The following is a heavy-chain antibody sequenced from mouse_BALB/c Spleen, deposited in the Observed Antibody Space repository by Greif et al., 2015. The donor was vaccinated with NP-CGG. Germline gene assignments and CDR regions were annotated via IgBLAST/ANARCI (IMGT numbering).Heavy chain of an antibody. CDR3: AREDGNYVGAMDY. D-gene: IGHD2-1*01. CDR2: IWAGGST. Sequence: QVQLKESGPGLVAPSQSLSITCTVSGFSLTSYGVHWVRQPPGKGLEWLGVIWAGGSTSYNSALMSRLSISKDNSKSQVFLKMNRLQTDDTAMYYCAREDGNYVGAMDYWGQGTSVTVSS. V-gene: IGHV2-9*02. CDR1: GFSLTSYG. J-gene: IGHJ4*01.